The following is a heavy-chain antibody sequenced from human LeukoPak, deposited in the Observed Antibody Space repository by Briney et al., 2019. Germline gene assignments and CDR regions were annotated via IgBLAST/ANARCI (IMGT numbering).Heavy chain of an antibody. CDR1: GGTFSSYA. V-gene: IGHV1-2*02. CDR3: ASKNVEYYFDY. D-gene: IGHD5-24*01. CDR2: INPNSGGT. J-gene: IGHJ4*02. Sequence: GASVKVSCKASGGTFSSYAISWVRQAPGQGLEWMGWINPNSGGTNYAQKFQGRVTMTRDTSISTAYMELSRLRSDDTAVYYCASKNVEYYFDYWGQGTLVTVSS.